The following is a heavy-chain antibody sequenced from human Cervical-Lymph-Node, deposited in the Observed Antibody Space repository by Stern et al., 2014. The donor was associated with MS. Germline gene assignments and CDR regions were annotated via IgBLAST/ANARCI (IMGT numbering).Heavy chain of an antibody. CDR2: IHPGDSDT. V-gene: IGHV5-51*03. CDR1: GYSFTNYW. CDR3: ARGVGTNAYHFDN. Sequence: QLVQSGAEVKKPGESLKISCKGTGYSFTNYWVDWVRQMPGKGLEWMGSIHPGDSDTRYSPSFQGQVSISADQSTSTAYLQWNSLKASDTAIYYCARGVGTNAYHFDNWGQGTLVAVSS. J-gene: IGHJ4*02. D-gene: IGHD1-26*01.